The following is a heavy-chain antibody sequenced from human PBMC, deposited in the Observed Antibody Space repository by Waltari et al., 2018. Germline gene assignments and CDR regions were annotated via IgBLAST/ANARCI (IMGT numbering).Heavy chain of an antibody. V-gene: IGHV4-38-2*02. J-gene: IGHJ4*03. CDR3: AKYGIIVKAYFDY. Sequence: QVQLQESGPGLVKPSETLSLTCTVSNYSISSGYYWGWIRQPPGKGLEWIGNIDHIGGTYDNPSLKGRVTISVDTSKNRFSLKLNSVTAADTAVYYCAKYGIIVKAYFDYWGRGTLVTVSS. D-gene: IGHD3-10*01. CDR2: IDHIGGT. CDR1: NYSISSGYY.